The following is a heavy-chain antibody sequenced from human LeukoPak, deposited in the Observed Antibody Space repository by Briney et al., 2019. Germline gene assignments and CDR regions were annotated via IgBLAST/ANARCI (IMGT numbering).Heavy chain of an antibody. D-gene: IGHD5-24*01. J-gene: IGHJ6*03. V-gene: IGHV4-59*02. CDR3: AREGRYRYGYNEYHSYMDI. CDR2: IYYSGST. CDR1: GGSVSSYY. Sequence: SETLSLTCTVSGGSVSSYYWSWIRQPPGKGLEWIGYIYYSGSTNYNPSLKSRVTISVDTSKNQFSLKLSCVTAAETAVYYCAREGRYRYGYNEYHSYMDIWGKGTTVTVSS.